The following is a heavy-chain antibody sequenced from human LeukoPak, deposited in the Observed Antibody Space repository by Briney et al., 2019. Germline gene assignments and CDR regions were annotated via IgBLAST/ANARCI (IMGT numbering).Heavy chain of an antibody. CDR3: ARVRPNWNDGTFDY. D-gene: IGHD1-1*01. V-gene: IGHV4-4*07. J-gene: IGHJ4*02. Sequence: SGTLSLTCTVSGASITNYYWSWIRQSAGKGLEWIGRIYPSGSTHSNPSLKSRVTMSLDTSKNQVSLGLSSVTAADTAVYYCARVRPNWNDGTFDYWGQGTLVTVSS. CDR2: IYPSGST. CDR1: GASITNYY.